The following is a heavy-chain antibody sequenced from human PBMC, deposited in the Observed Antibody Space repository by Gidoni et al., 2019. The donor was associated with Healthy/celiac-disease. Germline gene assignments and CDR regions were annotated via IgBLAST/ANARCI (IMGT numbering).Heavy chain of an antibody. J-gene: IGHJ3*02. CDR2: ISYDGSNK. Sequence: QVQLVASGGGVVQPGRSLRLSFAASGFTFSSYGMHWVRQAPGKGLEWVAVISYDGSNKYYADSVKGRFTISRDNSKNTLYLQMNSLRAEDTAVYYCARTRKRYDSSGLDAFDIWGQGTMVTVSS. D-gene: IGHD3-22*01. CDR3: ARTRKRYDSSGLDAFDI. V-gene: IGHV3-30*03. CDR1: GFTFSSYG.